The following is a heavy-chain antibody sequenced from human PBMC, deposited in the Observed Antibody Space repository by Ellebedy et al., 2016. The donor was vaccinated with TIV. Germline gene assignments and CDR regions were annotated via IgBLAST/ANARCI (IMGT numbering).Heavy chain of an antibody. CDR1: GFTFSSYA. D-gene: IGHD2-2*01. V-gene: IGHV3-23*01. Sequence: GGSLRLSCAASGFTFSSYAMSWVRQAPGKGLEWVSAISGSGGSTNYADSVKGRFTISRDNSKNTLYLQMNSLRAEETAVYYCARREPAAKCFDYWGQGTLVTVSS. CDR3: ARREPAAKCFDY. CDR2: ISGSGGST. J-gene: IGHJ4*02.